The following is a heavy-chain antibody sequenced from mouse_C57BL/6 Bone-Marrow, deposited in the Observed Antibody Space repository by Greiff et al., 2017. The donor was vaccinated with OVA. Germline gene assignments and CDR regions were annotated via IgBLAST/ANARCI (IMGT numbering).Heavy chain of an antibody. J-gene: IGHJ1*03. D-gene: IGHD1-1*01. CDR1: GYTFTSYW. Sequence: QVQLQQPGAELVKPGASVKLSCKASGYTFTSYWMHWVKQRPGPGLEWIGMIHPNSGSTNYNEKFKSKATLTVDKSSSTASMQLSSLTSEDSAVYYCARYSYGSSYDLYFDVWGTGTTVTVSS. V-gene: IGHV1-64*01. CDR2: IHPNSGST. CDR3: ARYSYGSSYDLYFDV.